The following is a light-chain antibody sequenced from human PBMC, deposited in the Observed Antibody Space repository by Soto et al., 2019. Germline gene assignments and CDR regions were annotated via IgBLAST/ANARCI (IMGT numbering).Light chain of an antibody. CDR1: QGIRND. CDR2: SAS. V-gene: IGKV1-6*01. J-gene: IGKJ1*01. CDR3: LQDYNYPGT. Sequence: AIQMTQSPSSLSASVGDRVTITCRASQGIRNDLGWFQQKPGKAPKLLIYSASSLQSGVPSRFSGSGSGTDFTLTISSLQPEDFATYYCLQDYNYPGTFGQGTQVEIK.